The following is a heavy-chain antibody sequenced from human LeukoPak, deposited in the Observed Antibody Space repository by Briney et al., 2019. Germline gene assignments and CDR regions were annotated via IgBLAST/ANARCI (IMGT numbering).Heavy chain of an antibody. CDR1: GYSISSGYY. Sequence: RSSETLSLTCTVSGYSISSGYYWGWIRQPPGKGLEWIGSIYHSGSTYYNPSLKSRVTISVDTSKNQFSLKLSSVTAADTAVYYCARDRRTQYSSSSRGLFDYWGQGTLVTVSS. CDR2: IYHSGST. J-gene: IGHJ4*02. D-gene: IGHD6-6*01. V-gene: IGHV4-38-2*02. CDR3: ARDRRTQYSSSSRGLFDY.